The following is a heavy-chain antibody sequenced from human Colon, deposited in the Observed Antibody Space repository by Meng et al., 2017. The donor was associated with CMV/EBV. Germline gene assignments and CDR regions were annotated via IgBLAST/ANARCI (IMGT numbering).Heavy chain of an antibody. V-gene: IGHV3-20*04. CDR3: ARRSNLGSSVAYYLDP. CDR1: GFTFAVYA. Sequence: GGSLRLSCAASGFTFAVYAMSWVRQPPGKGLEWVSGILWNGATSAHAESVKGRFTVTRDNAKSSLSLQMNSLRSEDTAMYYCARRSNLGSSVAYYLDPWGQGILVTVSS. J-gene: IGHJ5*02. D-gene: IGHD6-6*01. CDR2: ILWNGATS.